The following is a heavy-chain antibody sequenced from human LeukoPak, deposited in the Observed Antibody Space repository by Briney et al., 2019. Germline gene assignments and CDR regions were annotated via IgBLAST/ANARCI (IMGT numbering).Heavy chain of an antibody. J-gene: IGHJ4*02. Sequence: PGGSLRLSCAASGFTFSSYAMHWVRQAPGKGLEWVAVISYDGSNKYYADSVKGRFTISRDNSKNTLYLQMNSLRAEDTAVYYCARDFGGRIAARPGHYFDYWGQGTLVTVSS. D-gene: IGHD6-6*01. V-gene: IGHV3-30*04. CDR2: ISYDGSNK. CDR1: GFTFSSYA. CDR3: ARDFGGRIAARPGHYFDY.